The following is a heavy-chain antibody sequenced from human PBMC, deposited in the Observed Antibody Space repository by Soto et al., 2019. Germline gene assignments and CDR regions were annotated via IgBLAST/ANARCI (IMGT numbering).Heavy chain of an antibody. CDR3: ASGSSWYHYYYYYMDV. V-gene: IGHV3-74*01. Sequence: GGSLRLSCAASGFTFSSYWMHWVRQAPGKGLVWVSRINSDGSSTSYADSVKGRFTISRDNAKNTLYLQMNSLRAEDTAVYYCASGSSWYHYYYYYMDVWGKGTTVTVSS. D-gene: IGHD6-13*01. J-gene: IGHJ6*03. CDR1: GFTFSSYW. CDR2: INSDGSST.